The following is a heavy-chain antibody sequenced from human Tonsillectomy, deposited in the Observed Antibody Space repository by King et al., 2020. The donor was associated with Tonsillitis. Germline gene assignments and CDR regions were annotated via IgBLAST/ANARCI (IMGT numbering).Heavy chain of an antibody. J-gene: IGHJ4*02. CDR3: TRAPGVAPDY. Sequence: VQLVESGGGLVQPGRSLRLSCTASGFTFGDYGMSWFRQAPGKGREWVGFIRVKASGGTTEYAASVKGRFTISRDDSKNIAYLQMNSLKTEDTAVYYCTRAPGVAPDYWGQGTLVTVSS. D-gene: IGHD3-3*01. CDR1: GFTFGDYG. CDR2: IRVKASGGTT. V-gene: IGHV3-49*03.